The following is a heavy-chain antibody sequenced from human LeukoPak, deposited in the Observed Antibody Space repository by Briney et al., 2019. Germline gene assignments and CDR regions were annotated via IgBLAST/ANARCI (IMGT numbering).Heavy chain of an antibody. D-gene: IGHD3-9*01. CDR3: ARGHFDWLPYDY. Sequence: SGGSLRLSCAASGFTFSSYAMHWVRQAPGKGLEYVSAISSNGGSTYYASSVKGRFTISRDNSKNTLYLQMGSLRAEDMAVYYCARGHFDWLPYDYWGQGTLVTVSS. J-gene: IGHJ4*02. V-gene: IGHV3-64*01. CDR2: ISSNGGST. CDR1: GFTFSSYA.